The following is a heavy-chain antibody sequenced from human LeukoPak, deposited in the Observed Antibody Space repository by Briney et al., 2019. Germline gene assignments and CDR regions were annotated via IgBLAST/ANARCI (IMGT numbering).Heavy chain of an antibody. CDR3: ARVPVAALYYFDY. CDR1: GGSISSYY. CDR2: IYYSGST. Sequence: SETLSLTCTVSGGSISSYYWSWIRQPPGKGQEWIGYIYYSGSTNYNPSLKSRVTISVDTSKNQFSLKLSSVTAADTAVYYCARVPVAALYYFDYWGQGTLVTVSS. D-gene: IGHD2-15*01. V-gene: IGHV4-59*01. J-gene: IGHJ4*02.